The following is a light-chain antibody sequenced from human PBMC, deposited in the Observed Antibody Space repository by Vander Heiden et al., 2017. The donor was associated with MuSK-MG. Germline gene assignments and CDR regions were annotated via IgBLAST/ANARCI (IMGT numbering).Light chain of an antibody. CDR1: QDISNY. CDR2: DAS. J-gene: IGKJ4*01. Sequence: DIQMTQSPSSLSASVGDRVTITCQASQDISNYLNWYQQKPGKAPKLLIYDASNLETGVSSRFSGRRSGTDFTFTIMSLQPEDVAAYYCQQDNCLPLTFGGWTKVEIK. V-gene: IGKV1-33*01. CDR3: QQDNCLPLT.